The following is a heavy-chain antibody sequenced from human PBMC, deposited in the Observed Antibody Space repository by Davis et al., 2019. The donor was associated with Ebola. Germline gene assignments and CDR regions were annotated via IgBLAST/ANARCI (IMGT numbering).Heavy chain of an antibody. CDR2: ISWNSGSI. V-gene: IGHV3-9*01. CDR1: GFTFDDYA. Sequence: GGSLRLSCAASGFTFDDYAMHWVRQAPGKGLEWVSGISWNSGSIGYADSVKGRFTISRDNAKNSLYLQMNSLRAEDTAVYYCARGAYCSGGSCYEIYYYYGMDVWGQGTTVTVSS. J-gene: IGHJ6*02. CDR3: ARGAYCSGGSCYEIYYYYGMDV. D-gene: IGHD2-15*01.